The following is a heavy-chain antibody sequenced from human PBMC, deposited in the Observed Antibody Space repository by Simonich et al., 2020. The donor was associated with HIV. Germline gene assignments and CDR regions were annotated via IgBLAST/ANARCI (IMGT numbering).Heavy chain of an antibody. CDR2: ISAYNGNT. Sequence: QVQLVQSGAEVKKPGASVKVSCKASGYTFNTYSMNWVRQAPGQGLEWLGWISAYNGNTKYAEKFQGRVTMTKDKSTSTAYLELRRLRSDDTAVYYCAKEGFHDTLDYWGQGTLVTVSS. CDR1: GYTFNTYS. V-gene: IGHV1-18*01. J-gene: IGHJ4*02. D-gene: IGHD3-9*01. CDR3: AKEGFHDTLDY.